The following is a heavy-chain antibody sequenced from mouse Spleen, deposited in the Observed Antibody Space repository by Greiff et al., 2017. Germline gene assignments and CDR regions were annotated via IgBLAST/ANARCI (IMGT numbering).Heavy chain of an antibody. CDR2: INPNNGGT. J-gene: IGHJ3*01. V-gene: IGHV1-18*01. CDR1: GYTFTDYN. Sequence: EVQLQQSGPELVKPGASVKIPCKASGYTFTDYNMDWVKQSHGKSLEWIGDINPNNGGTIYNQKFKGKATLTVDKSSSTAYMELRSLTSEDTAVYYCARWGGYAAYWGQGTLVTVSA. CDR3: ARWGGYAAY. D-gene: IGHD2-2*01.